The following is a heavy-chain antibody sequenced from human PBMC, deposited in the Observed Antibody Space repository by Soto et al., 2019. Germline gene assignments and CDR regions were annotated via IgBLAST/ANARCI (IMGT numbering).Heavy chain of an antibody. CDR3: ARGFHMLTGDAGYFDL. V-gene: IGHV3-74*01. Sequence: GGSLRLSCAASGFTFSSYWMHWVRQSPGKGLVWVSRINSDGSSTSYADSVKGRFTISRDNAKNTLYLQMNSLRAEDTAVYYCARGFHMLTGDAGYFDLWGRGTLVTVSS. CDR2: INSDGSST. D-gene: IGHD7-27*01. J-gene: IGHJ2*01. CDR1: GFTFSSYW.